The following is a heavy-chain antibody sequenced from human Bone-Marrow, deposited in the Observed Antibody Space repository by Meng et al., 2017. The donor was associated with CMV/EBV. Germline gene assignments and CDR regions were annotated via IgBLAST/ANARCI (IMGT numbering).Heavy chain of an antibody. CDR1: GGTFSSYA. CDR2: IIPILGIT. Sequence: SVKVSCKASGGTFSSYAISWVRQAPGQGLEWMGGIIPILGITSYAQNFQGRVTITADKSTTTAYMELSSLRSEDTAVYYCARERYYGMDVWGQGTTVTFSS. CDR3: ARERYYGMDV. J-gene: IGHJ6*02. V-gene: IGHV1-69*10.